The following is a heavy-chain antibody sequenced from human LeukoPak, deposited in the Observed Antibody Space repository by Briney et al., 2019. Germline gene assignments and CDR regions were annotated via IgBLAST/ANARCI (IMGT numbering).Heavy chain of an antibody. Sequence: NASETLSLTCAVYGGSFSGYYWSWIRQPPGKGLEWIGEINHSGSTNYNPSLKSRVTISVVTSKNQFSLKLSSVTAADTAVYYCARHRRNDFWSGYFFDYWGQGTLVTVSS. V-gene: IGHV4-34*01. CDR2: INHSGST. D-gene: IGHD3-3*01. J-gene: IGHJ4*02. CDR3: ARHRRNDFWSGYFFDY. CDR1: GGSFSGYY.